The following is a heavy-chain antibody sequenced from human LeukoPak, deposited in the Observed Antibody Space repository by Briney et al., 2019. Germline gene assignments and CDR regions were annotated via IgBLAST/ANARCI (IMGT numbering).Heavy chain of an antibody. CDR1: GFTFSSYA. CDR2: ISGSGGIT. V-gene: IGHV3-23*01. D-gene: IGHD6-13*01. Sequence: GGSLRLSCAASGFTFSSYAMSWVRQAPGKGLEWVSGISGSGGITYYTDSVKGRFTISRDNSKNTLYLQMNSLRAEDTAIFYCAKDSNIAASGIIDYWGQGTLVTVSS. CDR3: AKDSNIAASGIIDY. J-gene: IGHJ4*02.